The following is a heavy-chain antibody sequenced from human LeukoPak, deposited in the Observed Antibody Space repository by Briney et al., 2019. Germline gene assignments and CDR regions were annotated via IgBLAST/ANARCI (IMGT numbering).Heavy chain of an antibody. D-gene: IGHD6-19*01. Sequence: PSGTLSLTCAVSGGSISSSNWWSWVRQPPGKGLEWIGEIYHSGSTNYNPSLKSRVTISVDTSKNQFSLKLSSVTAADTAVYYCARGPLSGWYPNWFDPWGQGTLVTVSS. V-gene: IGHV4-4*02. J-gene: IGHJ5*02. CDR3: ARGPLSGWYPNWFDP. CDR1: GGSISSSNW. CDR2: IYHSGST.